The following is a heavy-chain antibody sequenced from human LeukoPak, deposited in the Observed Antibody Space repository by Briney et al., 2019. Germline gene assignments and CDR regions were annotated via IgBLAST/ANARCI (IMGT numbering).Heavy chain of an antibody. CDR2: INPNSGGT. D-gene: IGHD3-22*01. CDR3: ARDYYDSSGYYLYYFDY. Sequence: ASVKVSCKASGYTFTGYYMHWGRQAPGQGLEWMGWINPNSGGTNYAQKFQGRVTMTRDTSISTAYMELSRLRSDDTAVYYCARDYYDSSGYYLYYFDYWGQGTLVTVSS. J-gene: IGHJ4*02. CDR1: GYTFTGYY. V-gene: IGHV1-2*02.